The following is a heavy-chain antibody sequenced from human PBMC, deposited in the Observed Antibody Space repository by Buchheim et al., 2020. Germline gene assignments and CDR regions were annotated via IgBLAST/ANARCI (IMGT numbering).Heavy chain of an antibody. CDR2: IYYSGKT. Sequence: QVQLQESGPGLVKPSETLSLTCTVSGGSISSNSYFWGWIRQPPGKGLEWIGSIYYSGKTYYNPALKSRVTISLDQSKNPFSLKLSSVTAADTAVYYCARQEGSSVAFDIWGQGT. V-gene: IGHV4-39*01. D-gene: IGHD6-13*01. J-gene: IGHJ3*02. CDR1: GGSISSNSYF. CDR3: ARQEGSSVAFDI.